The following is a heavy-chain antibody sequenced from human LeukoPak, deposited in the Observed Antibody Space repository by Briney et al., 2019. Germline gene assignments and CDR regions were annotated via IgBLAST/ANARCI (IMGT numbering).Heavy chain of an antibody. J-gene: IGHJ4*02. CDR2: ISSSSSYI. Sequence: PGGSLRLSCAASGFTFSSYSMNWVRQAPGKGLEWVSSISSSSSYIYYADSVKGRFTISRDNAKNSLYLQMNSLRAEDTAVYYCARGNGWELPATDYWGQGTLVTVSS. V-gene: IGHV3-21*01. CDR3: ARGNGWELPATDY. CDR1: GFTFSSYS. D-gene: IGHD1-26*01.